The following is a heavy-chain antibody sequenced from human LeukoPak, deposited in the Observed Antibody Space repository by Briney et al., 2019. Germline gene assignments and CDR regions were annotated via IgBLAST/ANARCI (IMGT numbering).Heavy chain of an antibody. D-gene: IGHD5-24*01. CDR1: GFTFSSYG. CDR3: VKDEARWLHHGFDY. J-gene: IGHJ4*02. CDR2: IQYDVSEK. Sequence: GSLRLSCAVSGFTFSSYGMHWVRQAPGKGREWGAFIQYDVSEKYYADSVKGRFTISRDNSKNTLHPQMNSARTEDTPVYYCVKDEARWLHHGFDYWGQGTLVTVSS. V-gene: IGHV3-30*02.